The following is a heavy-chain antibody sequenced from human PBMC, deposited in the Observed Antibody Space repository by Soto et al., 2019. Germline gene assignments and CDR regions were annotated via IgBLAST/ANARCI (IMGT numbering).Heavy chain of an antibody. D-gene: IGHD2-15*01. CDR1: RFAFKTYG. Sequence: GGSLRLSCAASRFAFKTYGMSWVRQAPAKGLEWVSSISARGDYTHYADSVKGRFSISRDNANNSVSLQMNSLRAEDTAVYYCAREETRWPLAFGLDVWGQGTTVTVSS. V-gene: IGHV3-21*01. CDR2: ISARGDYT. J-gene: IGHJ6*02. CDR3: AREETRWPLAFGLDV.